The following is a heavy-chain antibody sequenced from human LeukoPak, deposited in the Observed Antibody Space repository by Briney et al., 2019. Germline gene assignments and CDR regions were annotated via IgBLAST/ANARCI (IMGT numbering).Heavy chain of an antibody. Sequence: ASVKVSCKASGYTFTSCGINWVRQAPGQGLEWMGWISAYNANTNYAQKFQGRVTMTTDTSTSTIYMELRNLRSDDTAVYYCARDASIAVAGSFDYWGQGTLVTVSS. D-gene: IGHD6-19*01. J-gene: IGHJ4*02. CDR3: ARDASIAVAGSFDY. CDR1: GYTFTSCG. CDR2: ISAYNANT. V-gene: IGHV1-18*04.